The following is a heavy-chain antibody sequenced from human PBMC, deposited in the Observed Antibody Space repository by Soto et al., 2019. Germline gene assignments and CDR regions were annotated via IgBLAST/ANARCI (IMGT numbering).Heavy chain of an antibody. Sequence: QVQLVQSGAEVKKPGASVKVSCKASGYTFTSYYMHWVRQAPGQGLEWMGIINPSGGSTSYAQKFQGRVTKTRDTSTSTVYMELSSLRSEDTAVYYCARESKGIVVVVAATALGYWGQGTLVTVSS. CDR2: INPSGGST. D-gene: IGHD2-15*01. J-gene: IGHJ4*02. CDR1: GYTFTSYY. CDR3: ARESKGIVVVVAATALGY. V-gene: IGHV1-46*01.